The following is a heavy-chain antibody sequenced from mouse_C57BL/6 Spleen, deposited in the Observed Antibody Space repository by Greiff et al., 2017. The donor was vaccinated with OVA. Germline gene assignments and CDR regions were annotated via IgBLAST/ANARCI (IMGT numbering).Heavy chain of an antibody. Sequence: EVQVVESGGDLVKPGGSLKLSCAASGFTFSSYGMSWVRQTPDKRLEWVATISSGGSYTYYPDSVKGRFTISRDNAKNTLYLQMSSLKSEDTAMYYCARQGTTVVEKAWFAYWGQGTLVTVSA. V-gene: IGHV5-6*01. CDR1: GFTFSSYG. J-gene: IGHJ3*01. CDR3: ARQGTTVVEKAWFAY. CDR2: ISSGGSYT. D-gene: IGHD1-1*01.